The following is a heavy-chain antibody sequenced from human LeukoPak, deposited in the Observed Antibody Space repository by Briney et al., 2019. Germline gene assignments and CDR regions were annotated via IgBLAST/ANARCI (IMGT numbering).Heavy chain of an antibody. D-gene: IGHD6-19*01. CDR2: IYYSGST. CDR3: ARLGGGWYSIFDY. V-gene: IGHV4-59*08. CDR1: GGSISSYY. Sequence: PSETLSLTCTVSGGSISSYYWSWIRQPPGKGLEWIGYIYYSGSTNYNPSPKSRVTISVDTSKNQFSLKLSSVTAADTAVYYCARLGGGWYSIFDYWGQGTLVTVSS. J-gene: IGHJ4*02.